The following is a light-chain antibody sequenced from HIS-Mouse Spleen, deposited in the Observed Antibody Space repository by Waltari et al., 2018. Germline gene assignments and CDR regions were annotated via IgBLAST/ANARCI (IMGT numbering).Light chain of an antibody. CDR2: EDS. Sequence: SYELTQPPSVSVSPGQTARITCSGDALPKKYAYWYQQKSGQAPVLVIYEDSKRPPGIPERFSGSNAGNTATLTISGTQAMDEADYYCQAWDSSTAVFGTGTKVTVL. CDR1: ALPKKY. V-gene: IGLV3-1*01. J-gene: IGLJ1*01. CDR3: QAWDSSTAV.